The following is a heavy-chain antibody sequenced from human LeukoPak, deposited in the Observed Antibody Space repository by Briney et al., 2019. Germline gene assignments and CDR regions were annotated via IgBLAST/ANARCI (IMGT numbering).Heavy chain of an antibody. J-gene: IGHJ6*03. V-gene: IGHV3-48*03. Sequence: PGGSLRLSCAASGFTLSSYEMHWVRQAPGKGLEWVSYISSSDSTIYYADSVKGRFTISRDNAKNSLYLQMNSLRAEDTAVYYCARAYSGRYGLGYYYMDVWGKGTTVTISS. CDR3: ARAYSGRYGLGYYYMDV. CDR1: GFTLSSYE. CDR2: ISSSDSTI. D-gene: IGHD1-26*01.